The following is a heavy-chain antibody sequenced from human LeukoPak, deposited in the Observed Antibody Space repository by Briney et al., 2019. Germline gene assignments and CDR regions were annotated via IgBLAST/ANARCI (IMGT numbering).Heavy chain of an antibody. J-gene: IGHJ5*02. V-gene: IGHV3-48*03. D-gene: IGHD2-15*01. CDR3: ARGVGYCSGGSSYARFDH. Sequence: PGGSERLSCAASGFSFSGYEMNWVSQAPGKGLEWVSFISNSGSSIHYADSVKGRFTISRDNAKNSLYLQMNSLRAEDTAVYYCARGVGYCSGGSSYARFDHWGQGTLVTASS. CDR1: GFSFSGYE. CDR2: ISNSGSSI.